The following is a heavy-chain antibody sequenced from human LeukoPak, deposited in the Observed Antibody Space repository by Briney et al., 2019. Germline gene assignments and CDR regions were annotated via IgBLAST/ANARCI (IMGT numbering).Heavy chain of an antibody. CDR1: GYSISSGYY. V-gene: IGHV4-38-2*02. CDR3: ARESEVTATDY. J-gene: IGHJ4*02. CDR2: IYHSGST. D-gene: IGHD4-23*01. Sequence: SETLSLTCAVSGYSISSGYYWGWIRQPPGKGLEWIGGIYHSGSTYDNPSLKSRVTISVDASKNQFSLKLSSVTAADTAVYYCARESEVTATDYWGQGTLVTVSS.